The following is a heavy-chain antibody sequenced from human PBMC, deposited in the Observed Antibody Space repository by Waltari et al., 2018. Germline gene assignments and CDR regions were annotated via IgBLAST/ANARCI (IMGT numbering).Heavy chain of an antibody. J-gene: IGHJ4*02. CDR2: INPNSGGT. Sequence: QEHLVQSGAEVKQPGASVKVPCKASGYTLTGNYIHWVRQAPGQGLEWMGLINPNSGGTNYAQKFQGRVTVTRDTSISTAYMEVSSLRSDDTAVYYCAKSPWNGPLDYWGQGTLVTVSS. CDR3: AKSPWNGPLDY. D-gene: IGHD2-8*01. V-gene: IGHV1-2*02. CDR1: GYTLTGNY.